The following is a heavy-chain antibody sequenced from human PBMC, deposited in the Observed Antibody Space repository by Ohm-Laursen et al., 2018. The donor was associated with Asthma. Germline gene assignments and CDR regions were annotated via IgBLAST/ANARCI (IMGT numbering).Heavy chain of an antibody. D-gene: IGHD6-19*01. Sequence: SLRLSCAASGFTFSSYAMHWVRQAPGKGLEWVAVISYDGSNKYYADSVKGRFTISRDNSKNTLYLQMNSLRAEDTAVYYCARDKRDSSGWYAEDYWGQGTLVTVSS. CDR3: ARDKRDSSGWYAEDY. V-gene: IGHV3-30-3*01. CDR1: GFTFSSYA. J-gene: IGHJ4*02. CDR2: ISYDGSNK.